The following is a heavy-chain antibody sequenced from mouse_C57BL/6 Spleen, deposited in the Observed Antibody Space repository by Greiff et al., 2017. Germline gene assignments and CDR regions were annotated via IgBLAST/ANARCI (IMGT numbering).Heavy chain of an antibody. V-gene: IGHV5-17*01. CDR1: GFTFSDYG. D-gene: IGHD3-2*02. J-gene: IGHJ3*01. CDR2: ISSGSSTI. CDR3: ASPDSSAWFAC. Sequence: EVMLVESGGGLVKPGGSLKLSCAASGFTFSDYGMHWVRQAPEKGLEWVAYISSGSSTIYYADTVKVRFTISRDNAKYTLFLQMTSLRSEDTAMYYWASPDSSAWFACWGQGTLVTVSA.